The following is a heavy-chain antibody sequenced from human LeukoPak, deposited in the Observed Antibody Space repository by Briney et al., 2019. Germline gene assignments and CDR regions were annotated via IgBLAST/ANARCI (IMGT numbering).Heavy chain of an antibody. CDR3: AKDLRYSSSWSYFDY. CDR2: ISGSGGST. Sequence: GGSLRLSCAASGFTFSSYAMIWVRQAPGKGLEWVSAISGSGGSTYYADSVKGRFTISRDNPKNTLYLQMNSLRAEDTAIYYCAKDLRYSSSWSYFDYWGQGTLVTVSS. J-gene: IGHJ4*02. V-gene: IGHV3-23*01. D-gene: IGHD6-13*01. CDR1: GFTFSSYA.